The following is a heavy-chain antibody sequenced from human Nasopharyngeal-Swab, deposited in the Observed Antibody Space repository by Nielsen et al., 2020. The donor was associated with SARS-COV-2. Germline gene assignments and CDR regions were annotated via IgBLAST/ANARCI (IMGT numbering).Heavy chain of an antibody. D-gene: IGHD1-1*01. V-gene: IGHV3-33*01. J-gene: IGHJ4*02. CDR1: GFTVSRYG. Sequence: GGSLRLSCAASGFTVSRYGFHWVRQAPGKGLEWVAVIRPGGDSRIYGDSMKGRFAVSRDNSKNTLYLQIDDLRSEDTAVYYCARGGPNWNLDYWGQGTLVTVSS. CDR2: IRPGGDSR. CDR3: ARGGPNWNLDY.